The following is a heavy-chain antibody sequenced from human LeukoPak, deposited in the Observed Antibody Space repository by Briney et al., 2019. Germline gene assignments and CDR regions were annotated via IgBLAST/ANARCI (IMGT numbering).Heavy chain of an antibody. Sequence: PSGGSLRLSCAASGFTFSSYSMNWVRQAPGKGLEWVSYISSSSSTIYYADSVKGRFTISRDNAENSLFLQMNSLRAEDTAVYYCARGDCNGGSCYLSLTTIDYWGQGTLVTVSS. D-gene: IGHD2-15*01. CDR1: GFTFSSYS. V-gene: IGHV3-48*01. CDR2: ISSSSSTI. J-gene: IGHJ4*02. CDR3: ARGDCNGGSCYLSLTTIDY.